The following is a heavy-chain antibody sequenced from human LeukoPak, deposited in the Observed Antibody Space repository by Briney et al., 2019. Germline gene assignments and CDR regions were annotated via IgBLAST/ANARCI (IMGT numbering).Heavy chain of an antibody. D-gene: IGHD5-24*01. J-gene: IGHJ4*02. CDR3: ARVRRWLQFQISPIDY. CDR1: GFTFSSYA. Sequence: GGSLRLSCAASGFTFSSYAMSWVRQAPGKGLEWVSAISGSGGSTYYADSVKGRFTISRDNAKNSLYLQMNSLRAEDTAVYYCARVRRWLQFQISPIDYWGQGTLVTVSS. V-gene: IGHV3-23*01. CDR2: ISGSGGST.